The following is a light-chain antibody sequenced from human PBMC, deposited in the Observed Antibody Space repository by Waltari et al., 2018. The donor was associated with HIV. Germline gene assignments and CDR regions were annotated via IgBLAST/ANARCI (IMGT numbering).Light chain of an antibody. J-gene: IGLJ3*02. Sequence: FRLPHPHPFPESPGKPVTISFPRNSCRMPIHIVHWYKQRPGSAPTTVIFEDYHRPSGVPDRFSGSIDSSTNSASLSRSGLKTEEEDDYYCQSYDSSGQVFGGGTKLTVL. CDR1: SCRMPIHI. CDR2: EDY. V-gene: IGLV6-57*03. CDR3: QSYDSSGQV.